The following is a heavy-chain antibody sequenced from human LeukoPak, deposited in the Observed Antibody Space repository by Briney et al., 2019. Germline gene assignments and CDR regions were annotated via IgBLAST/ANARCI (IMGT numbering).Heavy chain of an antibody. CDR2: IYHSETT. J-gene: IGHJ4*02. D-gene: IGHD3-3*01. CDR3: ARSRFLEWLSPLGFDY. Sequence: SETLSLTCTVSGGSISSYYWSWIRQPPGKGLEWIGYIYHSETTVYSPSLKSRVTISLDTSKNQFSLKLSSVTAADTAVYYCARSRFLEWLSPLGFDYWGQGTLVTVSS. V-gene: IGHV4-59*01. CDR1: GGSISSYY.